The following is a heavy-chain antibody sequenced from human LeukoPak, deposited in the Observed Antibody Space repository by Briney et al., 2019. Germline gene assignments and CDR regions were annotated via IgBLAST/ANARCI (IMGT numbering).Heavy chain of an antibody. CDR3: ARVRGYYDSSGPRDY. Sequence: ASVKVSCKASGYTFTSYGISWVRQAPGQGLEWMGWISAYNGNTNYAQKLQGRVTMTTDTSTSTAYMELRSLRSDDTAVYYCARVRGYYDSSGPRDYSGQGTLVTVSS. J-gene: IGHJ4*02. V-gene: IGHV1-18*01. CDR1: GYTFTSYG. CDR2: ISAYNGNT. D-gene: IGHD3-22*01.